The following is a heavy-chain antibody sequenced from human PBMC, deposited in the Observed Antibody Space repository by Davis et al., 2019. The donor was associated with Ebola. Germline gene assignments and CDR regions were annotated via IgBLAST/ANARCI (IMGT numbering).Heavy chain of an antibody. V-gene: IGHV4-38-2*01. D-gene: IGHD2-8*01. Sequence: PSETLSLTCAVSGYSISSGYYWGWIRQPPGKGLEWIGSIYHSGSTYYNPSLKSRVTISVDTSKNQFSLKLSSVTAADTAVYYCASTNSETYKSSYYFDYWGQGTLVTVSS. CDR2: IYHSGST. CDR1: GYSISSGYY. CDR3: ASTNSETYKSSYYFDY. J-gene: IGHJ4*02.